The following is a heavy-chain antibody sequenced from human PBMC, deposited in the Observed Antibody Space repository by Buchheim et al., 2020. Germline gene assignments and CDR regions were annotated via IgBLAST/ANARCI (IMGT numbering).Heavy chain of an antibody. CDR3: AGRFFSGYSSGWPHPDPTRNLIQYYYMDV. V-gene: IGHV1-69*01. CDR2: IIPIFGTA. Sequence: QVQLVQSGAEVKKPGSSVKVSCKASGGTFSSYAISWVRQAPGQGLEWMGGIIPIFGTANYAQKFQGRVTITADESTSTAYMELSSLRSEDTAVYYCAGRFFSGYSSGWPHPDPTRNLIQYYYMDVWGKGTT. D-gene: IGHD6-19*01. CDR1: GGTFSSYA. J-gene: IGHJ6*03.